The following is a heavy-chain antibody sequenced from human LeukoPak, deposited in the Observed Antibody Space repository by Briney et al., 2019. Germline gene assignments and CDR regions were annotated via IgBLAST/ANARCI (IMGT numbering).Heavy chain of an antibody. V-gene: IGHV3-30*18. CDR1: GFTFSNYG. CDR3: AKDGAMVRGVIITGFDY. Sequence: GGSLRLSCAASGFTFSNYGMHWVRQAPGKGLEWVAVISYDGSNKYYADSVKGRFTISRDNSKNTPYLQMNSLRAEDTAVYYCAKDGAMVRGVIITGFDYWGQGTLVTVSS. CDR2: ISYDGSNK. J-gene: IGHJ4*02. D-gene: IGHD3-10*01.